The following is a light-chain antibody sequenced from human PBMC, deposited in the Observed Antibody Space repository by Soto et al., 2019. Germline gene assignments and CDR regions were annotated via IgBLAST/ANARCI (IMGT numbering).Light chain of an antibody. CDR1: SSDVGGYNY. J-gene: IGLJ1*01. Sequence: QSVLTQPASVSGSPGQSITISCTGTSSDVGGYNYVCWYQQHPGKAPKLMIYDVSNRPSGVSNRFSGSKSGNTASLTISGLQAEDEADYYCSSYASSSTPLYVVGTGTKVTVL. CDR2: DVS. CDR3: SSYASSSTPLYV. V-gene: IGLV2-14*01.